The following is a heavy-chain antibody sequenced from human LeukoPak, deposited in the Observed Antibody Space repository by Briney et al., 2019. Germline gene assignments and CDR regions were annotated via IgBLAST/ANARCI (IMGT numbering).Heavy chain of an antibody. D-gene: IGHD6-13*01. V-gene: IGHV4-61*02. J-gene: IGHJ4*02. Sequence: PSETLSLTCTVSGGSISSGSHYWSWIRQPAGKGLEWIGRIYTSGSTNYNPSLKSRVTISVDTSKNQFSLKLSSVTAADTAVYYCARDGSYSSSWYDYYFDYWGQGTLVTVSS. CDR2: IYTSGST. CDR1: GGSISSGSHY. CDR3: ARDGSYSSSWYDYYFDY.